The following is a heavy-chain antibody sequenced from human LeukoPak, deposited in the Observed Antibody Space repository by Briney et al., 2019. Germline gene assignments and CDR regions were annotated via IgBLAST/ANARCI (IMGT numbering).Heavy chain of an antibody. Sequence: SETRSLTCAVSGYSISRGYYGGWIRQPPGMGLEGIGSMYHSGSTFYNPSLKSRVTISVDTSKNQFSLKLSSVTAADTAIYYCARKTSTTCHFDYWGQGTLATVSS. D-gene: IGHD2-2*01. CDR2: MYHSGST. CDR3: ARKTSTTCHFDY. CDR1: GYSISRGYY. J-gene: IGHJ4*02. V-gene: IGHV4-38-2*01.